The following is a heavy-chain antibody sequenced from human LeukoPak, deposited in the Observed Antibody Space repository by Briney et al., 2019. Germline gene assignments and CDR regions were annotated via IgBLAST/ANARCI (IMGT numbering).Heavy chain of an antibody. CDR3: ARNNGMDV. Sequence: GGSLRLSCAASGFTFSSYWMAWVRQAPGKGLEWVANINQDGSHKYYVDSVKGRFTISKDNAKNSLYLQMISLRAEDTALYHCARNNGMDVWGQGTTVIVSS. V-gene: IGHV3-7*03. CDR2: INQDGSHK. J-gene: IGHJ6*02. CDR1: GFTFSSYW.